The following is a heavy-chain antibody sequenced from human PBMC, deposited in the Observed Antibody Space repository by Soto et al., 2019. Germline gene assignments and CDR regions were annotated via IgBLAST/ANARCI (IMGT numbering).Heavy chain of an antibody. CDR3: ARAAVG. J-gene: IGHJ4*02. V-gene: IGHV3-30-3*01. Sequence: QVQLVESGGGVVQPGRSLRLSCAASGFTFSSYAMHWVRQAPGKGLEWVAVISYDGSNKYYADSVKGRFTISRDNSKNALYLQMISLRSEDTAVYYCARAAVGWGQGSLVTVSS. D-gene: IGHD1-26*01. CDR2: ISYDGSNK. CDR1: GFTFSSYA.